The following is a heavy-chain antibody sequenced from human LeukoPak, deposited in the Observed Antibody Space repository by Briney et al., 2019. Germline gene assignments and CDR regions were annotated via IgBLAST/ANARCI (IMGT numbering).Heavy chain of an antibody. Sequence: PSETLSLTCAVYGGSFSGYYWSWIRQPPGKGLEWIGEINHSGSTNYNPSLKSRVTISVDTSKNQFSLKLSSVTAADTAVYYCARLNDVAVVAATSAFDIWGQGTMVTVSS. CDR3: ARLNDVAVVAATSAFDI. D-gene: IGHD2-15*01. J-gene: IGHJ3*02. CDR2: INHSGST. CDR1: GGSFSGYY. V-gene: IGHV4-34*01.